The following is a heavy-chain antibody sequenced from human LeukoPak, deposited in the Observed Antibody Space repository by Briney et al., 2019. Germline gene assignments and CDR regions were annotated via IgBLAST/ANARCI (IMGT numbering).Heavy chain of an antibody. CDR2: ISHDGSNK. D-gene: IGHD3-10*01. V-gene: IGHV3-30*04. Sequence: GGSLRLSCAASGFTFSSYAMHWVRQAPGKGLEWVAVISHDGSNKYYADSVKGRFTISRDNSKNTLYLQMNSLRAEDTAVYYCARVGALLLWFGGEDYWGQGTLVTVSS. CDR1: GFTFSSYA. J-gene: IGHJ4*02. CDR3: ARVGALLLWFGGEDY.